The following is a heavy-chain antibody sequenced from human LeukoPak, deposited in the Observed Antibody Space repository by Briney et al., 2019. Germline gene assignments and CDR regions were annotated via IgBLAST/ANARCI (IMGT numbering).Heavy chain of an antibody. CDR3: TLLAVASDFDY. V-gene: IGHV3-48*03. CDR2: IASSGTTK. D-gene: IGHD6-19*01. CDR1: RFPFSVYE. J-gene: IGHJ4*02. Sequence: PGGPLRLSCAASRFPFSVYEMNWVRQAPGKGLEWVSNIASSGTTKYYADSVKGRFSISRDNAKSSLYLQMNSLRVEDTAVYYCTLLAVASDFDYWGQGALATVSS.